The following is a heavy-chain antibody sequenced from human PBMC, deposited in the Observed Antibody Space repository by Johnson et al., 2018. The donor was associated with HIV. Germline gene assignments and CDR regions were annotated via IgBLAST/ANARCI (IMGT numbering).Heavy chain of an antibody. CDR2: INWSGGSK. D-gene: IGHD3-16*01. CDR3: ATPLGGWRWGDAFDV. Sequence: VQLVESGGGVVRPGGSLRLSCAASGFTFDDYGMSWVRQAPGKGLEWVSGINWSGGSKGYADSVKGPFTISRDNSKNTLYLQMNSLRAADTAVYYCATPLGGWRWGDAFDVWGQGTMVTVSS. J-gene: IGHJ3*01. V-gene: IGHV3-20*04. CDR1: GFTFDDYG.